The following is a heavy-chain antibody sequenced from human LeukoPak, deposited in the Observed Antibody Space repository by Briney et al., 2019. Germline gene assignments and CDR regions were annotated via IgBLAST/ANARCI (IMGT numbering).Heavy chain of an antibody. CDR3: ARCPYYDFWSGYLDY. CDR1: GYTFTSYA. CDR2: IIPIFGTA. Sequence: SVKVSCKASGYTFTSYAMNWVRQAPGQGLEWMGGIIPIFGTANYAQKFQGKVTITADESTSTAYMELSSLRSEDTAVYYCARCPYYDFWSGYLDYWGQGTLVTVSS. D-gene: IGHD3-3*01. J-gene: IGHJ4*02. V-gene: IGHV1-69*13.